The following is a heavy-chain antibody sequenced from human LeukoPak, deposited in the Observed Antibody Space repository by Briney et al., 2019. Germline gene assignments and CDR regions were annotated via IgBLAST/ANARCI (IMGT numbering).Heavy chain of an antibody. CDR1: GFTVSSNY. V-gene: IGHV3-53*01. Sequence: AGGSLRLSCAASGFTVSSNYMSWVRQAPGKGLEWVSAIYSGGSTYDADSVKGRFTISRDNSKNTLYLQMNSLRAEDTAVYYCASAGNRPLDYWGQGTLVTVSS. CDR3: ASAGNRPLDY. J-gene: IGHJ4*02. CDR2: IYSGGST.